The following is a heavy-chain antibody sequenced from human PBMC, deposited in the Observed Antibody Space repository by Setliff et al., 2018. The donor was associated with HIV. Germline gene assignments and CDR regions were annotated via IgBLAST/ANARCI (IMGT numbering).Heavy chain of an antibody. CDR2: INHSGST. J-gene: IGHJ4*02. CDR1: GGSFSGYY. V-gene: IGHV4-34*01. CDR3: VTSSSWSSRLNC. Sequence: PSETLSLTCAVYGGSFSGYYWSWIRQPPGKGLEWIGEINHSGSTNYNPSLKSRVTISVDTSKNHFSLKLSPVTAAATAVYYCVTSSSWSSRLNCWGPGMLVTVSS. D-gene: IGHD2-2*01.